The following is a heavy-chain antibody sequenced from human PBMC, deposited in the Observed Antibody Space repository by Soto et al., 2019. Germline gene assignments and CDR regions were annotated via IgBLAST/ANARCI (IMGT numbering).Heavy chain of an antibody. CDR2: IIPIFGTA. D-gene: IGHD3-10*01. J-gene: IGHJ6*02. Sequence: VQLVQSGAEVKKPGSSVKLSCKASGGTFNRYTISWVRQAPGQGLEWMGGIIPIFGTANYAQKFQGRVAIIADESTSAASMELRSLRSEDTAVYYCALWGFRDGNNSTYNYAGMDVWGQGTTVTVSS. CDR3: ALWGFRDGNNSTYNYAGMDV. V-gene: IGHV1-69*01. CDR1: GGTFNRYT.